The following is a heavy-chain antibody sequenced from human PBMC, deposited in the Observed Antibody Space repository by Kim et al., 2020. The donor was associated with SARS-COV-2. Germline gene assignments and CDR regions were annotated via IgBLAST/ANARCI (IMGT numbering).Heavy chain of an antibody. CDR2: IVVGSGNT. J-gene: IGHJ3*02. CDR3: AAGLHDFWSGTFYAFDI. D-gene: IGHD3-3*01. CDR1: GFTFTSSA. Sequence: SVNVSCKASGFTFTSSAMQWVRQARGQRLEWIGWIVVGSGNTNYAQKFQERVTITRDMSTSTAYMELSSLRSEDTAVYYCAAGLHDFWSGTFYAFDIWGQGTMVTVSS. V-gene: IGHV1-58*02.